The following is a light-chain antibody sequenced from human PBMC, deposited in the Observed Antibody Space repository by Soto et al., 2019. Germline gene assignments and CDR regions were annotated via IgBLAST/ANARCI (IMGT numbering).Light chain of an antibody. V-gene: IGKV3-15*01. CDR2: GAS. CDR1: QSVSSN. J-gene: IGKJ1*01. Sequence: EIVMTQSPATLSVSPGERATLSCRASQSVSSNLAWYQHKPGQAPRLLIYGASTRATGIPARFSGSGSGTEYTLTISSLQSEDFAVYYCHQYNNWSPWTFGQGTKVEIK. CDR3: HQYNNWSPWT.